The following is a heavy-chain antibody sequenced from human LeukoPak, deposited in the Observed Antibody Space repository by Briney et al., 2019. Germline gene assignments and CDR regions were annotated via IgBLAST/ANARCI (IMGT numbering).Heavy chain of an antibody. CDR2: IYYSGST. D-gene: IGHD3-16*01. CDR3: ARDGVDGAYYYYMDV. CDR1: GGSISSYY. Sequence: SETLSLTCTVSGGSISSYYWSWIRQPPGKGLEWIGYIYYSGSTNYNPSLKSRVTISVDTSKNQFSLKLSSVTAADTAVYYCARDGVDGAYYYYMDVWGKGTTVTISS. J-gene: IGHJ6*03. V-gene: IGHV4-59*01.